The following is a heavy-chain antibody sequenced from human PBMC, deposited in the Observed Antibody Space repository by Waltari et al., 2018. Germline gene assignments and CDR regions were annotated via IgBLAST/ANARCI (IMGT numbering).Heavy chain of an antibody. Sequence: EVQLVETGGGLIQPGGSLRLSCAASGFTVSSNYMSWVRQAPGKGLEWVSVIYSCGSTSYADSVKGRFTISRDNSKNTLYLQMNSLRAEDTAVYYCARDIWGSYRQTYWGQGTLVTVSS. V-gene: IGHV3-53*02. CDR1: GFTVSSNY. CDR2: IYSCGST. J-gene: IGHJ4*02. D-gene: IGHD3-16*02. CDR3: ARDIWGSYRQTY.